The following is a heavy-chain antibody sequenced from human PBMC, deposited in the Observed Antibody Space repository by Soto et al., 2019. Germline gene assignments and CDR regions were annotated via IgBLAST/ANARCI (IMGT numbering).Heavy chain of an antibody. D-gene: IGHD6-13*01. V-gene: IGHV4-34*01. Sequence: SETLSLTWAVYGGSFSGYYWSWIRQPPGKGLEWIGEINHSGSTNYNPSLKSRVTISVDTSKNQFSLKLSSVTAADTAVYYCARESSSWFPYYMDVWGKGTTVTVSS. CDR3: ARESSSWFPYYMDV. J-gene: IGHJ6*03. CDR2: INHSGST. CDR1: GGSFSGYY.